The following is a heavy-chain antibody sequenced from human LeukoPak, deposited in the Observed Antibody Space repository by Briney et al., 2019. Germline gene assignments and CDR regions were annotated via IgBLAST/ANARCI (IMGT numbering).Heavy chain of an antibody. CDR3: ARDIVVDKGGMDV. CDR1: GYTFTSYG. J-gene: IGHJ6*02. V-gene: IGHV1-69*04. D-gene: IGHD2-2*01. CDR2: LIPLLGIA. Sequence: ASVKVSCKASGYTFTSYGISWVRQAPGQGLEWMGRLIPLLGIANYAQKFQGRVTIIADKSTSTAYMELSSLRSEDTAVYYCARDIVVDKGGMDVWGQGTTVTVSS.